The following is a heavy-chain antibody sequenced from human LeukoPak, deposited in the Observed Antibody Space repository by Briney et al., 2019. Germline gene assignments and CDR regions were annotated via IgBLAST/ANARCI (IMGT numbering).Heavy chain of an antibody. D-gene: IGHD3-16*01. Sequence: GGSLRLSCAASGFSFSNYEMSWVRQAPGKGLEWVSYISSSGSTIYYADSVKGRFTISRDNAKKSLYLQMNCLRAEDTAVYYCARGFGYFDYWGQGTLVTVSS. CDR3: ARGFGYFDY. CDR1: GFSFSNYE. J-gene: IGHJ4*02. V-gene: IGHV3-48*03. CDR2: ISSSGSTI.